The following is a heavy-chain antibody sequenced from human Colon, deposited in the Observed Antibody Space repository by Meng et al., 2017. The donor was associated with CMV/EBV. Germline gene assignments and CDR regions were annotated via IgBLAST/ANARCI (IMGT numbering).Heavy chain of an antibody. Sequence: VPGRGLEWMGWMNPNSGDTNYAQRFQDRVEMTRDTTVSTAYLDLTSLRSADTAVYYCATLSIYDSTISDFWGQGTLVTVSS. CDR2: MNPNSGDT. V-gene: IGHV1-2*02. J-gene: IGHJ4*02. CDR3: ATLSIYDSTISDF. D-gene: IGHD5/OR15-5a*01.